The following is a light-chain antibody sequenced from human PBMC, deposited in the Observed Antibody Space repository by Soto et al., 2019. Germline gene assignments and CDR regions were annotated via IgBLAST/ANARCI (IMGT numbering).Light chain of an antibody. J-gene: IGKJ1*01. V-gene: IGKV3-15*01. CDR3: QQYNNWPPRGT. CDR2: GAS. CDR1: QGVGSN. Sequence: EIVLTQSPATLSVSPGERATLSCRASQGVGSNLAWYQQKPGQGPRLLIYGASTRATGIPARFSGSGSGTEFTLNISSLQPEDCSLYYCQQYNNWPPRGTFGQGTKV.